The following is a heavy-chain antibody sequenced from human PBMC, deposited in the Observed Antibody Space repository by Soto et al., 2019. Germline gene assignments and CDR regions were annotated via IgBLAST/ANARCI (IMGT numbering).Heavy chain of an antibody. Sequence: QLQLQESGPGLVKPSETLSLTCTVSGGSISSSSYYWGWIRQPPGKGLEWIGSIYYSGSTYYKPSLKSRVTISVDTSKNQFSLKLSSVTAADTAVYYCARHVRSITPYYFDYWGQGTLVTVSS. CDR1: GGSISSSSYY. D-gene: IGHD6-6*01. J-gene: IGHJ4*02. CDR3: ARHVRSITPYYFDY. V-gene: IGHV4-39*01. CDR2: IYYSGST.